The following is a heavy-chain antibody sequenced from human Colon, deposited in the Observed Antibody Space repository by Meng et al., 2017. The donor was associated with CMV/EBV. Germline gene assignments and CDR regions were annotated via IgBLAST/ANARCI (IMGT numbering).Heavy chain of an antibody. CDR2: ISWDGSSI. CDR3: ARTRGSRVYDALDV. D-gene: IGHD6-6*01. J-gene: IGHJ6*02. V-gene: IGHV3-43D*03. Sequence: GGSLRLSCAGSGFTFSGFSMNWVRQAPGKGLESVAVISWDGSSIYYEESVKGRFTMSRDNKKNSLTLEMKSLTVEDTASYHCARTRGSRVYDALDVWGQGTTVTVSS. CDR1: GFTFSGFS.